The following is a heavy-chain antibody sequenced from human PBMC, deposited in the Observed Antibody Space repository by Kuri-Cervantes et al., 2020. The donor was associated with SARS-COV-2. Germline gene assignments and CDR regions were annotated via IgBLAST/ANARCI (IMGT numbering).Heavy chain of an antibody. CDR2: INHSGST. Sequence: SETLSLTCAVYGGSLSDYYWSWIRQPPGKGLEWIGEINHSGSTKYNPSLKSRVTMSVDTSKNQFSLKVTSVTAADTAVYYCARADSDFWSGGRRYYFDYWGQGTLVPGAS. J-gene: IGHJ4*01. CDR3: ARADSDFWSGGRRYYFDY. V-gene: IGHV4-34*01. CDR1: GGSLSDYY. D-gene: IGHD3-3*01.